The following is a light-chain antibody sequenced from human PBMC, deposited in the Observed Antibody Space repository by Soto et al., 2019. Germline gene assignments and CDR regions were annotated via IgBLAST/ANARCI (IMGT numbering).Light chain of an antibody. J-gene: IGKJ4*01. CDR2: VAS. CDR3: QQYYEFPLT. CDR1: QDISSY. Sequence: AIRMTPSPSSLSASPGDRVTITCRASQDISSYLAWYQQKPGKAPNLLIYVASTLQSGVPSRFSGSGSGTDFTLTISRLQSEDFATYYCQQYYEFPLTFGGGTKV. V-gene: IGKV1-8*01.